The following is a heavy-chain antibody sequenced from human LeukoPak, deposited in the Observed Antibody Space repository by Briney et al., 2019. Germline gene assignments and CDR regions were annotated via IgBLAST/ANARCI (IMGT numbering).Heavy chain of an antibody. Sequence: GGSLRLSCAASGFTFSSYAMHWVRQAPGKGLEWVAVISYDGSNKYYADSVKGRFTITRDNSKNTLYLQMNSLRAEDTAVYYCARDPVDTAALDFDYWAREPWSPSPQ. V-gene: IGHV3-30*01. D-gene: IGHD5-18*01. J-gene: IGHJ4*02. CDR1: GFTFSSYA. CDR2: ISYDGSNK. CDR3: ARDPVDTAALDFDY.